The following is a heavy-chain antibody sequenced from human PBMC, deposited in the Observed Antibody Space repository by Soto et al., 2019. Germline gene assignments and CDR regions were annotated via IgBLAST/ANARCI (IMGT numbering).Heavy chain of an antibody. V-gene: IGHV1-8*01. CDR3: ARRKGDILTGEMYDAFDI. CDR2: MDPNSGNT. J-gene: IGHJ3*02. D-gene: IGHD3-9*01. Sequence: ASVKVSCKASGYTFTSYDINWVRQATGQGLEWMGWMDPNSGNTGYAQKFQGRVTMTRNTSISTAYMELSSLRSEDTAVYYCARRKGDILTGEMYDAFDIWGQGTMVTVSS. CDR1: GYTFTSYD.